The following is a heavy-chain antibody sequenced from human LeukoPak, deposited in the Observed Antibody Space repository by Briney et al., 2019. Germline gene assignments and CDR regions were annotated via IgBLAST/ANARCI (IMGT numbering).Heavy chain of an antibody. CDR1: GYTFTTYD. J-gene: IGHJ3*02. CDR2: MNPNSGNT. D-gene: IGHD6-13*01. Sequence: PWASVKVSCKASGYTFTTYDINWVRQATGQGLEWMGWMNPNSGNTGYAQKFQGRVTFTRNTSIGTAYMELSSLRSEGTAVYYCARGGRSSNWFGDAFDIWGQGTMVTVSP. CDR3: ARGGRSSNWFGDAFDI. V-gene: IGHV1-8*03.